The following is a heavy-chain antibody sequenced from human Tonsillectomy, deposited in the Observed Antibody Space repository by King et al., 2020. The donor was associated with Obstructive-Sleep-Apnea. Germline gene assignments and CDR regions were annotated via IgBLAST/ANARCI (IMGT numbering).Heavy chain of an antibody. J-gene: IGHJ5*02. V-gene: IGHV4-59*01. CDR2: VYNSRSN. CDR3: AKDASGTYYNWFDP. CDR1: GGPIGNYY. D-gene: IGHD3-10*01. Sequence: VQLQESGPGLVKPSETLSLTCTVFGGPIGNYYWSWFRHPPGKGLEWIGFVYNSRSNIYNPSLMSRVTNSVDTSKNQFSLRLTSVTAADAAVYYCAKDASGTYYNWFDPWGQGIRSPSPQ.